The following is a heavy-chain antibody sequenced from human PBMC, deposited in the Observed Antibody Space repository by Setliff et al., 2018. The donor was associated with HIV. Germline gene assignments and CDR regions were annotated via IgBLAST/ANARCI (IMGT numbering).Heavy chain of an antibody. Sequence: ASVKVSCKASGYTFTSYAMHWVRQAPGQGLEWMGIINPSGGSTSYAQKFQGRVTMTRDTSTSTVYMGLSSLRSEDTAVYYCARARSLYYFDYWGQGTLVTVSS. CDR2: INPSGGST. J-gene: IGHJ4*02. D-gene: IGHD4-17*01. CDR1: GYTFTSYA. CDR3: ARARSLYYFDY. V-gene: IGHV1-46*01.